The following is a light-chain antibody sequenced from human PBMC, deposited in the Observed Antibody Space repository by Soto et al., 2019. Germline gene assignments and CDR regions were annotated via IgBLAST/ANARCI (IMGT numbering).Light chain of an antibody. V-gene: IGLV2-14*03. J-gene: IGLJ3*02. CDR1: SSDVGGYNY. CDR2: EVS. CDR3: TSFTSSSTWV. Sequence: QSALTQPASVSGSPGQSITISCTGTSSDVGGYNYVSWFQQHPGKAPKLKIYEVSNRPSGVSNRFSGSKSGYTASLTISELQAEEEADYYCTSFTSSSTWVFGGGTKLTVL.